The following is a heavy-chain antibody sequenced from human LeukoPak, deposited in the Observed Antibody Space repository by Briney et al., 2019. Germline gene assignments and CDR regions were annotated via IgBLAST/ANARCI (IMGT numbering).Heavy chain of an antibody. Sequence: SETLSLTCAVYGGSFSGYYWSWIRQPPGKGLEWIGEINHSGSTNYNPSLKSRITISVDTSKNQFSLKLSSVTAADTAVYYCARGNRGWLQSRTPFDPWGQGTLVTVSS. CDR2: INHSGST. CDR3: ARGNRGWLQSRTPFDP. CDR1: GGSFSGYY. J-gene: IGHJ5*02. D-gene: IGHD5-24*01. V-gene: IGHV4-34*01.